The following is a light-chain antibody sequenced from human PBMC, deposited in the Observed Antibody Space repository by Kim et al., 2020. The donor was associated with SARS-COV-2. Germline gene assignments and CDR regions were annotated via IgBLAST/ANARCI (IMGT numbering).Light chain of an antibody. CDR2: DAT. Sequence: SQGERATRSGRARQTINNKLVWYQQKPGQAPRLLIYDATTRATGVPARFIGSGSETDFTLTISSLQSEDFAVYYCQQSYDWPPLTFGQGTKVDIK. CDR1: QTINNK. CDR3: QQSYDWPPLT. J-gene: IGKJ1*01. V-gene: IGKV3-15*01.